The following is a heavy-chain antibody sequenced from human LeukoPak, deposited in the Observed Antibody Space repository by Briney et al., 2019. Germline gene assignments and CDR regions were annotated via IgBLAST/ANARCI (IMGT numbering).Heavy chain of an antibody. V-gene: IGHV4-39*01. Sequence: PSETLSLTCTVSGGSISSSTYYWGWIRQPPGKGLEWIGTIYYSGTTYYNPSLESRVTISVDTSKYQFSLRLSSVTAADTAVYYCARRSTYATTGSDYWGQGTLVTVSS. D-gene: IGHD1-1*01. CDR2: IYYSGTT. CDR3: ARRSTYATTGSDY. CDR1: GGSISSSTYY. J-gene: IGHJ4*02.